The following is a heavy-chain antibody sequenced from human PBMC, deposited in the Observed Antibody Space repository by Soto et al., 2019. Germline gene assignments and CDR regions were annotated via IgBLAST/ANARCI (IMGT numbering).Heavy chain of an antibody. Sequence: GGSLRLSCAASGFTFSSYWMHWVRQAPGKGLVWVSRINSDGSSTSYADSVKGRFTISRDNAKNTLYLQMNSLRAEDTAVYYCASENLTTGPDSWGQGTMVTVSS. V-gene: IGHV3-74*01. J-gene: IGHJ3*02. CDR1: GFTFSSYW. CDR2: INSDGSST. D-gene: IGHD4-17*01. CDR3: ASENLTTGPDS.